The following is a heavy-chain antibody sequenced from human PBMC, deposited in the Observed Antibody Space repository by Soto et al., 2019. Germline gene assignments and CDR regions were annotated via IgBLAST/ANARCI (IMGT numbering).Heavy chain of an antibody. J-gene: IGHJ4*02. CDR3: ARAKGAGAARPLDY. CDR1: GFTFSRYA. Sequence: QVQLVESGGGVVQPGRSLRLSCAASGFTFSRYAMHWVRQAPGKGLEWVAVISYDGSNKYYADSVKGRFTISRDNSKNTLYLQMNSLRAEDTAVYYCARAKGAGAARPLDYWGQGTLVTVSS. CDR2: ISYDGSNK. V-gene: IGHV3-30-3*01. D-gene: IGHD6-6*01.